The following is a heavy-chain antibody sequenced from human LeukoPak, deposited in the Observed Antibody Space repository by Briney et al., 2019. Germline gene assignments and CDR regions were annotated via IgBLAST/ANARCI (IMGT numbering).Heavy chain of an antibody. Sequence: PGGSLRLSCAASGFTFRSYGMHWVRQAPGKGLEWVAVVWYDGSNKYYADSVKGRFTISRDNSKNTLYLQMNSLRAEDTAVYYCARDQCSTSCYANYYMDVWGKGTTVTVSS. CDR2: VWYDGSNK. V-gene: IGHV3-33*01. J-gene: IGHJ6*03. CDR3: ARDQCSTSCYANYYMDV. D-gene: IGHD2-2*01. CDR1: GFTFRSYG.